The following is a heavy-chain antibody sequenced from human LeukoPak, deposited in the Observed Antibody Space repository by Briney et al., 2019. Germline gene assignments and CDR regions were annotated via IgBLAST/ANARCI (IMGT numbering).Heavy chain of an antibody. J-gene: IGHJ3*02. V-gene: IGHV1-46*01. D-gene: IGHD4-17*01. Sequence: ASVKVSCKASGYTFTSYYMHWVRQAPGQGLEWMGIINPSGGSTSYAQKFQGRVTMTRDTSTSTVYMELGSLRSEDTAVYYCALPQARYGDQIRGAFDIWGQGTMVTVSS. CDR3: ALPQARYGDQIRGAFDI. CDR2: INPSGGST. CDR1: GYTFTSYY.